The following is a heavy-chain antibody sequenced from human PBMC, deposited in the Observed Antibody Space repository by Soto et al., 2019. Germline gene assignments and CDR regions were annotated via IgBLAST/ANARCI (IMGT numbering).Heavy chain of an antibody. CDR2: IWYDGSNK. J-gene: IGHJ4*02. V-gene: IGHV3-33*01. D-gene: IGHD6-19*01. CDR1: GFTFSSYG. Sequence: QVQLVESGGGVVQPGRSLRLSCAASGFTFSSYGMHWVRQAPGKGLEWVAVIWYDGSNKYYADSVKGRFTISRDNSKNTLNLQMNSLRAEDTAVYYCARGIAVADPFDYWGQGTLVTVSS. CDR3: ARGIAVADPFDY.